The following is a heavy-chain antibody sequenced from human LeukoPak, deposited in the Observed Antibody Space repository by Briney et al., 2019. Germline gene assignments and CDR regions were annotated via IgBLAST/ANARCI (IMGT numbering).Heavy chain of an antibody. CDR2: INDSGST. Sequence: PSETLSLTCAVYGGSFSGYYWSWIRQPPGKGLEWSGEINDSGSTNYTPPLKSRVTISVDTSKNQFSLKLSSVTAADTAVYYCARGGVLLWFGELLSLSPNFDYWGQGTLVTVSS. V-gene: IGHV4-34*01. D-gene: IGHD3-10*01. J-gene: IGHJ4*02. CDR3: ARGGVLLWFGELLSLSPNFDY. CDR1: GGSFSGYY.